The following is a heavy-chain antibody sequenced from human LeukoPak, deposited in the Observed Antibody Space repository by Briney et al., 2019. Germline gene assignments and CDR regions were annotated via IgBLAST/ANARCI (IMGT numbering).Heavy chain of an antibody. J-gene: IGHJ4*02. V-gene: IGHV1-2*06. D-gene: IGHD6-6*01. CDR1: GYTFTGYY. Sequence: ASVKVPCKASGYTFTGYYMHWVRQAPGQGLEWMGRINPNSGGTNYAQKFQGRVTMTRDTSISTAYMELSRLRSDDTAVYYCARDRYSSSPGDFDYWGQGTLVTVSS. CDR2: INPNSGGT. CDR3: ARDRYSSSPGDFDY.